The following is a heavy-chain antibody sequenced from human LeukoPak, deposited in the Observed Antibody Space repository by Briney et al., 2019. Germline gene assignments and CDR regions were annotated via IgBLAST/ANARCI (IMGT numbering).Heavy chain of an antibody. Sequence: ASVKVSCKASGYTFTGYYMHWVRQAPGQGLEWMGWINPNSGGTNYAQKFQGRVTMTRDTSISTAYMELSRLRSDDTAVYYCARARNWNDSHNWFDPWGQGTLVTVSS. CDR2: INPNSGGT. V-gene: IGHV1-2*02. D-gene: IGHD1-1*01. CDR3: ARARNWNDSHNWFDP. J-gene: IGHJ5*02. CDR1: GYTFTGYY.